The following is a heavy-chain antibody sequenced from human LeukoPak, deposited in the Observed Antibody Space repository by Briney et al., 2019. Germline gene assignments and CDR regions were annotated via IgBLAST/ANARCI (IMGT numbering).Heavy chain of an antibody. CDR3: AKISGCYPSDY. J-gene: IGHJ4*02. V-gene: IGHV3-30*18. Sequence: GGSLRLSCAASGFTFSDYYMSWIRQAPGKGLEWVAVISYDGSNKYYADSVKGRFTISRDNSKNTLFLQMNSLRAEDTAVYYCAKISGCYPSDYWGQGTLVTVSS. CDR1: GFTFSDYY. CDR2: ISYDGSNK. D-gene: IGHD3-22*01.